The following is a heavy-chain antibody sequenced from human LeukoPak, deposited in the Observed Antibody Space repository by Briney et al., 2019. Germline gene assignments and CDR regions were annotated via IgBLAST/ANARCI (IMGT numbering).Heavy chain of an antibody. CDR3: ARHPLHPYDILTGYHPHYFDY. Sequence: SETLSLTCTVSGGSISSYYWSWIRQPPGKGLEWIGYIYYSGSTNYNPSLKSRVTISVDTSKNQFSLKLSSVTAADTAVYYCARHPLHPYDILTGYHPHYFDYWGQGTLVTVSS. D-gene: IGHD3-9*01. V-gene: IGHV4-59*08. CDR1: GGSISSYY. J-gene: IGHJ4*02. CDR2: IYYSGST.